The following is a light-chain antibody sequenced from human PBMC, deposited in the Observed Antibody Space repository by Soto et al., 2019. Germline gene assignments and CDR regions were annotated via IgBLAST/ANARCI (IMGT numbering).Light chain of an antibody. Sequence: QPVVTQEPSLTLSPGGTVTLTCGSSTGAVTSAHYPYWFQQMPGQAPRTLIYDTSNKHSWTPARFSGSLLGGKAALTLSGAQPEDEGDYYCLLHYSGTAVFGGGTQLTVL. J-gene: IGLJ7*01. V-gene: IGLV7-46*01. CDR1: TGAVTSAHY. CDR2: DTS. CDR3: LLHYSGTAV.